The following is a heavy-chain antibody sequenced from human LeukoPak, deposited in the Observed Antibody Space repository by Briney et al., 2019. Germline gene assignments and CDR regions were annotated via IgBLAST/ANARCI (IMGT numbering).Heavy chain of an antibody. D-gene: IGHD1-14*01. CDR1: GHTFTTYY. Sequence: GASVKVSCKASGHTFTTYYVHLVRQAPGQGLEWMGVINPSGDGTNYPQRFQGRVTLTRDTSTSTVYMELTSLRSEDTAMYYRAKETPNTGWFDPWGQGTLVTVSS. CDR2: INPSGDGT. CDR3: AKETPNTGWFDP. J-gene: IGHJ5*02. V-gene: IGHV1-46*01.